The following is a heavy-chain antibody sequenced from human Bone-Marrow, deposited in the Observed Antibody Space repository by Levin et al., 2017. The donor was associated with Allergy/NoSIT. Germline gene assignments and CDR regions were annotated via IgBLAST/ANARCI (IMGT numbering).Heavy chain of an antibody. V-gene: IGHV3-53*01. CDR1: GFTVSSNY. CDR2: IYSGGST. J-gene: IGHJ3*02. CDR3: AGHSIDYGDYVDAFDS. Sequence: SGGSLRLSCAASGFTVSSNYMSWVRQAPGKGLEWVSVIYSGGSTYYADSVKGRFTISRDNSKNTLYLQMNSLRAEDTAVYYCAGHSIDYGDYVDAFDSWGQGTMVTVSS. D-gene: IGHD4-17*01.